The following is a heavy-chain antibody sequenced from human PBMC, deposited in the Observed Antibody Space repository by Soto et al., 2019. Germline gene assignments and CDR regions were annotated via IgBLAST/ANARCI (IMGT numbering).Heavy chain of an antibody. Sequence: QVQLVQSGAEVKKPGASVKVSYKASGYTFTHDGISWVRQAPGQGLEWMGWINAYDGNTNYAQKLQGRVTMTTDTSTTTAYMELRSLRSDDTAVYYCARSVSYNWFDPWGQGTLVTVSS. CDR1: GYTFTHDG. CDR2: INAYDGNT. J-gene: IGHJ5*02. D-gene: IGHD6-6*01. CDR3: ARSVSYNWFDP. V-gene: IGHV1-18*01.